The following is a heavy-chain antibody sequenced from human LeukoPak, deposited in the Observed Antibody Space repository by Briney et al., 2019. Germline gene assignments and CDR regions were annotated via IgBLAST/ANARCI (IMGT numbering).Heavy chain of an antibody. D-gene: IGHD1-20*01. V-gene: IGHV3-21*01. CDR1: VFTFSSYS. Sequence: PGRSLRLSCAASVFTFSSYSTNGVRQAPGKGLEWGSSISSSSSYIYYADSVEGRFTICRDNAKNSLYLQMNSLRADHTAVYYCARDMGNWTPQGIVDYWGQGTLVTVSS. J-gene: IGHJ4*02. CDR2: ISSSSSYI. CDR3: ARDMGNWTPQGIVDY.